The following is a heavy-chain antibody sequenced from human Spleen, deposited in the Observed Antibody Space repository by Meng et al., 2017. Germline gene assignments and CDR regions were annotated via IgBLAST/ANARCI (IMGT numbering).Heavy chain of an antibody. CDR2: INHSGST. Sequence: GLFEPACTLSLTCVVSGGSFSAYYRSWIRQPPGNGLEWIGEINHSGSTNYNPSLERRATISVDTSQNNLSLKLSSVTAADSAVYYCARGPTTMAHDFDYWGQGTLVTVSS. V-gene: IGHV4-34*01. J-gene: IGHJ4*02. CDR1: GGSFSAYY. CDR3: ARGPTTMAHDFDY. D-gene: IGHD4-11*01.